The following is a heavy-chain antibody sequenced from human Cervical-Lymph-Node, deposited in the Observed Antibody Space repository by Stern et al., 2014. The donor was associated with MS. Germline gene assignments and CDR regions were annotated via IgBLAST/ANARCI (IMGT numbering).Heavy chain of an antibody. V-gene: IGHV3-33*01. CDR3: AREGGNTAEYFQH. CDR2: IWYDGSNR. D-gene: IGHD4-23*01. Sequence: DQLVESGGGVVQPGRSLRLSRAAAGFTFSSFGMDWGRQAQGNGLVWLAIIWYDGSNRYYADSVKGRFSLSRDNSKNTLYLQMNSLRAEDTAVYYCAREGGNTAEYFQHWGQGTLVTVSS. J-gene: IGHJ1*01. CDR1: GFTFSSFG.